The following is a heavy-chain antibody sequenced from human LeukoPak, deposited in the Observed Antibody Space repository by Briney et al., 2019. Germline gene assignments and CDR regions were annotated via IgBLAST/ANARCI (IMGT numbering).Heavy chain of an antibody. D-gene: IGHD6-19*01. V-gene: IGHV3-7*05. Sequence: GGSLRLSCVGSGFTFSSYWLSWVRQAPGKGLEWVATMNQDGNEKYYVDSVKGRFTISRDNAKKSLYLQMNSLRVEDTAVYYCTRDWSGRVAGHFWGQGTMVTVSS. CDR2: MNQDGNEK. CDR1: GFTFSSYW. J-gene: IGHJ3*01. CDR3: TRDWSGRVAGHF.